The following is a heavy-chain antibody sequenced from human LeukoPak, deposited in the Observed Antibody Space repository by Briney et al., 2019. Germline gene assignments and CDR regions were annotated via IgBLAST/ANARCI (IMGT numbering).Heavy chain of an antibody. D-gene: IGHD3-16*02. CDR2: ISSSSSYI. CDR3: AKITYDYVWGSYRPGGAFDI. Sequence: GGSLRLSCAASGFIFGGYAMHWVRQAPGKGLEWVSSISSSSSYIYYADSVKGRFTISRDNSKNTLYLQMNSLRAEDTAVYYCAKITYDYVWGSYRPGGAFDIWGQGTMVTVSS. J-gene: IGHJ3*02. V-gene: IGHV3-21*04. CDR1: GFIFGGYA.